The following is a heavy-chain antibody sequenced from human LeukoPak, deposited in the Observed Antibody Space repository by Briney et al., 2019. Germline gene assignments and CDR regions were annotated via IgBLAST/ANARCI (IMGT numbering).Heavy chain of an antibody. CDR2: IIPIFGTA. CDR3: ARGVVEWELLDAFDI. D-gene: IGHD1-26*01. V-gene: IGHV1-69*06. Sequence: WASVKVSCKASGGTFSSYAISWVRQAPGQGLEWMGGIIPIFGTANYAQKFQGRVTITADKSTSTAYMELRSLRSDDTAVYYCARGVVEWELLDAFDIWGQGTMVTVSS. J-gene: IGHJ3*02. CDR1: GGTFSSYA.